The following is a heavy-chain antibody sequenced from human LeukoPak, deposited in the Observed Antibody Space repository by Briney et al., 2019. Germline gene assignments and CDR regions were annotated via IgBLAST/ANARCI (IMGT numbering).Heavy chain of an antibody. J-gene: IGHJ4*02. Sequence: GGSLRLSCAASGFTFSSYTMNWVRQAPGRGLEWVSAFSAGGGSTYYADSVKGRFTISRDHSKSTLYLQMNSLRVEDTAVYYCAKDGIDWGSYFDYWGQGTLVTVSS. CDR3: AKDGIDWGSYFDY. D-gene: IGHD7-27*01. V-gene: IGHV3-23*01. CDR2: FSAGGGST. CDR1: GFTFSSYT.